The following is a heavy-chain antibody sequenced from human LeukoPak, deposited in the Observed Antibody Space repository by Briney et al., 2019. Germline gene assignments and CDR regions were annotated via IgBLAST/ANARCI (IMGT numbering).Heavy chain of an antibody. CDR1: GFTFSTYG. CDR3: ARVPYSSRYYFDY. J-gene: IGHJ4*02. D-gene: IGHD6-13*01. Sequence: GRSLRLSCAASGFTFSTYGMHWVRQAPGKGLEWVAVIWYDGSNKYYADSVKGRFTISRDNSKNTLYLQMNSLRAEDTAVYYCARVPYSSRYYFDYWGQGTLVTVSS. V-gene: IGHV3-33*01. CDR2: IWYDGSNK.